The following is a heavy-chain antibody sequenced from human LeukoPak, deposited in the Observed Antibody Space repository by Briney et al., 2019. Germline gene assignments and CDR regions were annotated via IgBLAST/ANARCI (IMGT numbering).Heavy chain of an antibody. CDR2: IIPIFGTA. Sequence: GASVKVSCKASGGTFSSYAISWVRQAPGQGLEWMGGIIPIFGTANYAQKFQGRVTITTDESTSTAYMELSSLRSEDTAVYYCARDEMATIPLGYWGQGTLVTVSS. CDR1: GGTFSSYA. D-gene: IGHD5-24*01. J-gene: IGHJ4*02. V-gene: IGHV1-69*05. CDR3: ARDEMATIPLGY.